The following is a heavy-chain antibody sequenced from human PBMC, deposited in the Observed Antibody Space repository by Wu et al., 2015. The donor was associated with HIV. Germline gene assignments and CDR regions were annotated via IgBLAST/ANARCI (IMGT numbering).Heavy chain of an antibody. D-gene: IGHD5-24*01. CDR3: SSEHGH. J-gene: IGHJ4*02. CDR1: GFTLINYH. Sequence: QVHLVQSGAEVKKPGASVKVSCKASGFTLINYHIHWVRQAPGQGLEWMGWINPKNGVTRYTQKFQGWVTLTRDTSISTAYMEVNALGSDDTAVFYCSSEHGHWGQGTLVTVSS. V-gene: IGHV1-2*04. CDR2: INPKNGVT.